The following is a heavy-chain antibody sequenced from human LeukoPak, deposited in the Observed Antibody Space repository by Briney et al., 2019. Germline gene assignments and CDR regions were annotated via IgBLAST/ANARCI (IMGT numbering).Heavy chain of an antibody. J-gene: IGHJ4*02. V-gene: IGHV3-23*01. Sequence: GGSLRLSCAASGFTFSSSAMSWVRQAPGKGLEWVSAISNNGGYTYYADSVQGRFTISRDNSKSTLCLQMNSLRAEDTAVYYCAKDQIQLWIVDYWGQGTLVTVSS. CDR3: AKDQIQLWIVDY. CDR2: ISNNGGYT. CDR1: GFTFSSSA. D-gene: IGHD5-18*01.